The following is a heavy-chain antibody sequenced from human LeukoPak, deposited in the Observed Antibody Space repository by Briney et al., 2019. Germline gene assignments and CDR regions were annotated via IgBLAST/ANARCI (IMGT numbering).Heavy chain of an antibody. CDR3: ARLHYYDSSGYPEGFDP. D-gene: IGHD3-22*01. Sequence: SETLSLTCTVSGGSISSYYWSWIRQPPGKGLEWIGYIYYSGSTNYNPSLKTRVTISVDTSKNQFSLKLSSVTAADTAVYYCARLHYYDSSGYPEGFDPWGQGTLVTVSS. CDR1: GGSISSYY. J-gene: IGHJ5*02. V-gene: IGHV4-59*08. CDR2: IYYSGST.